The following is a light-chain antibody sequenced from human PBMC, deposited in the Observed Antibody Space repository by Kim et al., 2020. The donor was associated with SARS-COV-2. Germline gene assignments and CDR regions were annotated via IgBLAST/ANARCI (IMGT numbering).Light chain of an antibody. CDR2: DIN. J-gene: IGLJ1*01. Sequence: QSVTSYCTGSSSAWVGYYYVSWHQQHPGKAPKLIIYDINNRPAGVPNRFSGSKSGKTASLTGSGLQYEEEADYYCSSNAGTNNFYVFGTGTKVTVL. CDR3: SSNAGTNNFYV. V-gene: IGLV2-8*01. CDR1: SSAWVGYYY.